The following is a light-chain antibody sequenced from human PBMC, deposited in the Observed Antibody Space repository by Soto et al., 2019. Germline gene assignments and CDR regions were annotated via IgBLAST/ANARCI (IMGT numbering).Light chain of an antibody. J-gene: IGKJ4*01. V-gene: IGKV1-33*01. CDR2: DAS. CDR1: QSIGNW. CDR3: QQYDNLPRT. Sequence: QLTQNPSRLSASVGDGVILTXLASQSIGNWLAWYQQKPGKAPKLLIYDASNLETGVPSRFSGSGSGTDFTFTITSLQPEDIATYYCQQYDNLPRTFGGGTKVDIK.